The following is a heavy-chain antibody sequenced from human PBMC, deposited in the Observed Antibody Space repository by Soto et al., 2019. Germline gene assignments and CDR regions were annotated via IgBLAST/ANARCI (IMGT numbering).Heavy chain of an antibody. D-gene: IGHD5-12*01. Sequence: EVQLSQSGGGLVQPGGSLRLSCAAYGFTFSNFAMRWVRQAPGKGLEWVSDISGSGGSTYYAESVKGRFTISRDNSKNTLFLQMNSLRVEDTAVYYCAEDIGAVGGCETCDFWGQGTMVTVSS. V-gene: IGHV3-23*01. CDR2: ISGSGGST. CDR1: GFTFSNFA. J-gene: IGHJ4*02. CDR3: AEDIGAVGGCETCDF.